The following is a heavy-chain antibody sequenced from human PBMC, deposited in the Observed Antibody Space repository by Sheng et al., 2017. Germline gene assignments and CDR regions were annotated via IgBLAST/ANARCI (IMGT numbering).Heavy chain of an antibody. CDR2: INHSGST. J-gene: IGHJ5*02. V-gene: IGHV4-34*01. CDR1: GGSFSGYY. CDR3: ARDPNTVDWFDP. Sequence: QVQLQQWGAGLLKPSETLSLTCAVYGGSFSGYYWSWIRQPPGKGLEWIGEINHSGSTNYNPSLKSRVTISVDTSKNQFSLKLSSVTAADTAVYYCARDPNTVDWFDPWGQGTLVTVSS. D-gene: IGHD2-2*02.